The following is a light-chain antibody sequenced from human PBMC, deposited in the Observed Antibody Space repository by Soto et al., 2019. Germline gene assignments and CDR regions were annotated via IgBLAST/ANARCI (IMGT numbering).Light chain of an antibody. J-gene: IGLJ2*01. CDR2: EVS. CDR1: SSDIVGYKY. V-gene: IGLV2-14*01. CDR3: CSYTRRSTRV. Sequence: QSVLTQPASVSGSPGQSITISCTGTSSDIVGYKYVSWYQQHPGIAPKLMIYEVSNRPSGVSNRFSGSKSGNTASLTISGLQAEDEADYYCCSYTRRSTRVFGGGTKLTVL.